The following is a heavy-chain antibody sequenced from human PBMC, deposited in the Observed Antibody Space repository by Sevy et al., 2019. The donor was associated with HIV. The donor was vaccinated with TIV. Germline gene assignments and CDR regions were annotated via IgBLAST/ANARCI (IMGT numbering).Heavy chain of an antibody. Sequence: GGSLRLSCAASGFTFSYAWMSWVRQAPGKGLEWVGRIKSKTDGGTIDYAAPVKGRFTISRDDSKNTLYLQMNSLKTEDTAVYYCSTDPSIVLLVTDGMDVWGQGTTVTVSS. CDR1: GFTFSYAW. D-gene: IGHD2-8*02. CDR3: STDPSIVLLVTDGMDV. CDR2: IKSKTDGGTI. V-gene: IGHV3-15*01. J-gene: IGHJ6*02.